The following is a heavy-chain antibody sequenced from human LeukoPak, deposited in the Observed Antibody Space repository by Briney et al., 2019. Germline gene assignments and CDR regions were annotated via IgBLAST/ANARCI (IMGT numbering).Heavy chain of an antibody. CDR2: INSDG. J-gene: IGHJ4*02. V-gene: IGHV3-74*01. CDR1: GFTFSGYW. Sequence: GGSLRLSCAASGFTFSGYWMHWVRQAPGEGLVWVSLINSDGFYADFVKGRFTISRDNAKNTLYLQMNGLRAGDTAVYYCARAGSNWKIDYWGQGTLVTVSS. CDR3: ARAGSNWKIDY. D-gene: IGHD1-1*01.